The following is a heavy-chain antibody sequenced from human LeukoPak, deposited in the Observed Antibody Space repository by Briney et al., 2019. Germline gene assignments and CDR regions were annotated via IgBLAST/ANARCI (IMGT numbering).Heavy chain of an antibody. CDR3: ARSGGVITVAPFDC. V-gene: IGHV3-53*01. J-gene: IGHJ4*02. Sequence: GGSLRLSCAISGFSVSSKYMSWVRQAPGKGPEWVSVIYNDGSTYYADSVKGRFTISRDNSKNTLFLQMNSLRAEDTAVYYCARSGGVITVAPFDCWGQGSLVTVSS. CDR1: GFSVSSKY. CDR2: IYNDGST. D-gene: IGHD4-23*01.